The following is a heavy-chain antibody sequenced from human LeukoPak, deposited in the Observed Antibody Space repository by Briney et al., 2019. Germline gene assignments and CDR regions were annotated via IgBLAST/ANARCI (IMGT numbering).Heavy chain of an antibody. V-gene: IGHV3-73*01. Sequence: GGSLRLSCAASGFTFSGSAIHWVRQSSGKGLEWVGQIDKKDRGYTTATAYAASVKGRFTISRDDSINTAYLQMKSLKTEDTALYYCTRDSGTYNWFDPWGQGTLVTVSS. D-gene: IGHD1-26*01. CDR2: IDKKDRGYTTAT. CDR3: TRDSGTYNWFDP. CDR1: GFTFSGSA. J-gene: IGHJ5*02.